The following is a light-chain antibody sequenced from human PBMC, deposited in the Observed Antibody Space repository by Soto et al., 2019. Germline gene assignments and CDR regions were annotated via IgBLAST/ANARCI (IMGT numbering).Light chain of an antibody. V-gene: IGKV1-5*03. CDR1: QSIDSW. Sequence: TPRSQSPSTLFAFVGGTLTNTCRASQSIDSWLAWHQPKPGRAPMPLISKASALERGVPSRFEGSGSGLELTLTVSRLRPYALVTKYCQQYSSYSFGQGTKVDNK. CDR3: QQYSSYS. CDR2: KAS. J-gene: IGKJ1*01.